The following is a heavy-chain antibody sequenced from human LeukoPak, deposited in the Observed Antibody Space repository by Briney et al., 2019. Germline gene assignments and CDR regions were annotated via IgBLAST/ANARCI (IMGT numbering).Heavy chain of an antibody. D-gene: IGHD3-10*01. CDR1: GFTFDDYA. CDR2: ISWNSGSI. CDR3: AKDMGPYGSADAIDI. J-gene: IGHJ3*02. V-gene: IGHV3-9*01. Sequence: GGSLRLSCAASGFTFDDYAMHWVRQAPGKGLEWVSGISWNSGSIGYADSVKGRFTISRDNAKNSLYLQMNSLRAEDTALYYCAKDMGPYGSADAIDIWGQGTMVTVSS.